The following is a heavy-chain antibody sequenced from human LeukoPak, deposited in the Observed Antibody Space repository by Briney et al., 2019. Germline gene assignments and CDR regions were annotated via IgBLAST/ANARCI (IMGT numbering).Heavy chain of an antibody. V-gene: IGHV4-61*01. CDR3: AREGDYYDSSGSDAFDI. CDR1: GGSVSSGSYY. D-gene: IGHD3-22*01. Sequence: SETPSLTCTVSGGSVSSGSYYWSWIRQPPGKGLEWIGYIYYSGSTNYNPSLKSRVTISVDTSKNQFSLKLSSVTAADTAVYYCAREGDYYDSSGSDAFDIWGQGTMVTVSS. J-gene: IGHJ3*02. CDR2: IYYSGST.